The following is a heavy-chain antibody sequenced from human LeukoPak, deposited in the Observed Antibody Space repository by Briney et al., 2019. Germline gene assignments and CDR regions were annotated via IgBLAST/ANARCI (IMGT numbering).Heavy chain of an antibody. CDR1: GLTLSNVW. D-gene: IGHD3-22*01. CDR2: IKSKSAGGTT. V-gene: IGHV3-15*07. CDR3: AQGSGQYYEY. J-gene: IGHJ4*02. Sequence: GGSLRLSCAVSGLTLSNVWMNWVCQAPEKGLEWVGRIKSKSAGGTTDFAAPVKGRFTISRDDSKNTLYLQMNSLTSEDTAVYYCAQGSGQYYEYWGQGTLVTVSS.